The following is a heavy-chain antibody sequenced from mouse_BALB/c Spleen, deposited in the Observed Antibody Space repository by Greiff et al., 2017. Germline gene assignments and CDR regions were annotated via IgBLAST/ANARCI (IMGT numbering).Heavy chain of an antibody. Sequence: EVQLVESGGGLVQPGGSLKLSCAASGFTFSSYTMSWVRQTPEKRLEWVAYISNGGGSTYYPDTVKGRFTISRDNAKNTLYLQMSSLKSEDTAMYYCASLIHYYGRYYFDYWGQGTTLTVSS. CDR1: GFTFSSYT. CDR2: ISNGGGST. CDR3: ASLIHYYGRYYFDY. V-gene: IGHV5-12-2*01. D-gene: IGHD1-2*01. J-gene: IGHJ2*01.